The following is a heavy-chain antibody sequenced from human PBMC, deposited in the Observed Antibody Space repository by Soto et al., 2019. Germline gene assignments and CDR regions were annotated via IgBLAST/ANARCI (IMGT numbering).Heavy chain of an antibody. CDR1: GFTVSSNY. V-gene: IGHV3-53*01. CDR2: IYSGGST. CDR3: ARALPSYCSGGSCYSHYGMDV. D-gene: IGHD2-15*01. J-gene: IGHJ6*02. Sequence: PGGSLRLSCAASGFTVSSNYMSWVRQAPGKGLEWVSVIYSGGSTYYADSVKGRFTISRDNSKNTLYLQMNSLRAEDTAVYYCARALPSYCSGGSCYSHYGMDVWGQGTTVTVSS.